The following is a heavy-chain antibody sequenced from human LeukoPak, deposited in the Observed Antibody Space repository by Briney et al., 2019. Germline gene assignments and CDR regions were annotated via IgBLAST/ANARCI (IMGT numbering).Heavy chain of an antibody. V-gene: IGHV3-11*04. J-gene: IGHJ3*02. CDR1: GFTFSDYY. D-gene: IGHD5-12*01. CDR3: ASLGKTLVATIERAFDI. CDR2: ISSSGSTI. Sequence: GGSLRLSCAASGFTFSDYYMSWIRQAPGKGLEWVSYISSSGSTIYYADSVKGRFTISRDNAKNSLYLQMNSLRAEDTAVYYCASLGKTLVATIERAFDIWGQGTMVTVSS.